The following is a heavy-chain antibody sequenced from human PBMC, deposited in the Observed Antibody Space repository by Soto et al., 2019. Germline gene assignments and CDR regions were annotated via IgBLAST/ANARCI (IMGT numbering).Heavy chain of an antibody. D-gene: IGHD3-10*01. J-gene: IGHJ5*02. CDR2: IYYSGST. Sequence: SETLSLTCTVPGGSISSYYWSWIRQPPGKGLEWIGYIYYSGSTNYNPSLKSRVTISVDTSKNQFSLKLSSVTAADTAVYYCASVYYGSRSWSWFEPWGQGAMVTVSS. V-gene: IGHV4-59*12. CDR3: ASVYYGSRSWSWFEP. CDR1: GGSISSYY.